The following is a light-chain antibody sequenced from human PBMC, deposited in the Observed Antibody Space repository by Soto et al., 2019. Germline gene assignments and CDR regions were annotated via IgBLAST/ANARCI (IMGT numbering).Light chain of an antibody. CDR1: QSVRSSY. CDR3: QHYDDSLWM. Sequence: EIVLTQSPGTLSLSPGERATLSCRASQSVRSSYLVWYQHKPGQAPRLLIYGASSRAPGIPDRFSGSGSGTDFTLTINRLEPEDFAVYYFQHYDDSLWMFGQWTKLQIK. J-gene: IGKJ1*01. V-gene: IGKV3-20*01. CDR2: GAS.